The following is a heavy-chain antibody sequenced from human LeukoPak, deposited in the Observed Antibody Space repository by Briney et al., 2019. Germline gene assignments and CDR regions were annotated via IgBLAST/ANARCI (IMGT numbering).Heavy chain of an antibody. CDR2: ISYDGGNK. D-gene: IGHD3-3*01. J-gene: IGHJ4*02. CDR1: GFTFSSYS. Sequence: GGSLRLSCAASGFTFSSYSMSWVRQAPGKGLEWVAVISYDGGNKYYADSVKGRFTISRDNSKNTLYLQMNSLRAEDTAVYYCARGGDYDFWSGYYTGGSFDYWGQGTLVTVSS. CDR3: ARGGDYDFWSGYYTGGSFDY. V-gene: IGHV3-30-3*01.